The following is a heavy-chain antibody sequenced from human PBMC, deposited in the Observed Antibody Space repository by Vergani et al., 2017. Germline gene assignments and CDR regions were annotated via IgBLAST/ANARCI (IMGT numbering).Heavy chain of an antibody. Sequence: EVQLLESGGDLVQPGGSLRLSCAASGFTFDDYAMHWVRQAPGKGLEWVSGISWNSGSIGYADSVKGRFTISRDNAKNSLYLQMNSLRAEDMALYYCAKDMGRGYYYGMDVWGQGTTVTVSS. V-gene: IGHV3-9*03. CDR1: GFTFDDYA. CDR3: AKDMGRGYYYGMDV. CDR2: ISWNSGSI. J-gene: IGHJ6*02.